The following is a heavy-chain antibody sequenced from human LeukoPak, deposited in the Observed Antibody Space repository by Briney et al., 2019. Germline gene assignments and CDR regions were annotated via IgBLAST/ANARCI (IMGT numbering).Heavy chain of an antibody. CDR1: GGSTSSGGYS. D-gene: IGHD4-17*01. CDR2: IYHSGST. J-gene: IGHJ4*02. CDR3: ARGDYGDYFYFDY. Sequence: PSQTLSLTCAVSGGSTSSGGYSWSWIRQPPGKGLEWIGYIYHSGSTYYNPSLKSRVTISVDRSKNQFSLKLSSVTAADTAVYYCARGDYGDYFYFDYWGQGTLVTVSS. V-gene: IGHV4-30-2*01.